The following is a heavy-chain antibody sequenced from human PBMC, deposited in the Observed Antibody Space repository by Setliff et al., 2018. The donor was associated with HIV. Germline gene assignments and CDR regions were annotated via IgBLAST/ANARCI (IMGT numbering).Heavy chain of an antibody. CDR1: GGPFTSSS. D-gene: IGHD3-22*01. J-gene: IGHJ4*02. CDR2: IIPILGVP. V-gene: IGHV1-69*02. CDR3: ARGGDYDSSGYYGT. Sequence: SVKVSCKASGGPFTSSSIGWVRQAPGQGLEWMGRIIPILGVPRYAQKFQGRVTITADKSTSTSYTHLSSLRAEDTAVYFCARGGDYDSSGYYGTWGQGSLVTVS.